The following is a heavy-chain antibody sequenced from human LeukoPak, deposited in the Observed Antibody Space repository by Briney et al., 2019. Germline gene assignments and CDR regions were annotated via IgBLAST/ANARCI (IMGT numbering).Heavy chain of an antibody. CDR2: MYLGDSET. Sequence: GESLKISCKGSGYSFTNYWIGWVRQMPRKGLEWMGIMYLGDSETRYSPSFRGQVTISADKSISTVYLQWSSLKASDTAMYYCVRHEGSISGWPFDYWGQGTLVTVSS. D-gene: IGHD6-19*01. J-gene: IGHJ4*02. CDR3: VRHEGSISGWPFDY. CDR1: GYSFTNYW. V-gene: IGHV5-51*01.